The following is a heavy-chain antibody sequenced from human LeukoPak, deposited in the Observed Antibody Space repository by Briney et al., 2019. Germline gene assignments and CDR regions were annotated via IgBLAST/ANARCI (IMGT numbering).Heavy chain of an antibody. CDR2: NEWDDDK. V-gene: IGHV2-70*01. CDR1: GFSLSTNGMG. Sequence: SGPTLVHPTPALTLTFTFSGFSLSTNGMGVSWIRQPPVKALEWLAHNEWDDDKYYSTSLKSRLTISKDTSKNQVVLTMTNMDPVDTATYYCARIRTPYCGGDGPGFDIWGQGTMVTVPS. J-gene: IGHJ3*02. D-gene: IGHD2-21*02. CDR3: ARIRTPYCGGDGPGFDI.